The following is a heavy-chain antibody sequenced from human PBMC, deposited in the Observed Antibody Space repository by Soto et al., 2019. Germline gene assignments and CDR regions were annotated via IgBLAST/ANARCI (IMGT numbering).Heavy chain of an antibody. J-gene: IGHJ4*02. V-gene: IGHV4-59*01. CDR2: IYYSGST. CDR3: ARSPYYDILTGYYRQLQCYLDF. Sequence: SETLSLTCTVSGGSISSYYWSWIRQPPGKGLEWIGYIYYSGSTNYNPSLKSRVTISVDTSKNQFSLKLSSVTAADTAVYYCARSPYYDILTGYYRQLQCYLDFWGPGTLLTVSS. CDR1: GGSISSYY. D-gene: IGHD3-9*01.